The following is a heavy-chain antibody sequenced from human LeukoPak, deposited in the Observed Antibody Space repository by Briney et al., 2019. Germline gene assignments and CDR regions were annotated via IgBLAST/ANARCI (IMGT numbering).Heavy chain of an antibody. CDR1: GGSISSGGYY. V-gene: IGHV4-31*03. CDR2: IYYSGST. J-gene: IGHJ5*02. CDR3: ARDPITPGDNWFDP. Sequence: SETLSLTCTVSGGSISSGGYYWSWIRQHPGKGLEWIGYIYYSGSTYYNPSLKSRVTISVDTSKNQFSLKLSSVTAADTAVYYCARDPITPGDNWFDPWGQGTLVTVSS. D-gene: IGHD1-14*01.